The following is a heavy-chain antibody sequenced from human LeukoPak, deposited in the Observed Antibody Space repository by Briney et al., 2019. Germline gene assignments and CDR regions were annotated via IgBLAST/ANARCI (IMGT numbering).Heavy chain of an antibody. J-gene: IGHJ6*02. V-gene: IGHV4-34*01. D-gene: IGHD6-6*01. CDR3: ATLRSSRIYYYGMDV. CDR2: INRSGST. Sequence: SETLSLTCAVYGGSFSGYYWSWIRQPPGKGLEWIGEINRSGSTSYNPSLKSRVTISVDTSKNQFSLKLSSVTAADTAVYYCATLRSSRIYYYGMDVWGQGTTVTVSS. CDR1: GGSFSGYY.